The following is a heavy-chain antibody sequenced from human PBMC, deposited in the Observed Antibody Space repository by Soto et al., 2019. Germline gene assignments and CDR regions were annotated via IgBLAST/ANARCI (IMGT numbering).Heavy chain of an antibody. CDR2: IHSDVSST. Sequence: DVQLVESGGGSVQHGGSLSISCEATGFNFSYYWMHSVRQAPGKGLVWVSRIHSDVSSTTDADSVKGRFTISRDNAKNTLYLQMNSLRAEDTAVYYCARGQWGDFDLWGQGTMVTVAS. CDR3: ARGQWGDFDL. J-gene: IGHJ3*01. D-gene: IGHD1-26*01. CDR1: GFNFSYYW. V-gene: IGHV3-74*01.